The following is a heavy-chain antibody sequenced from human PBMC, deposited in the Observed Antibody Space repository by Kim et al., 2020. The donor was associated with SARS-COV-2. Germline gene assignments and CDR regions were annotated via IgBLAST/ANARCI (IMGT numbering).Heavy chain of an antibody. J-gene: IGHJ6*02. D-gene: IGHD6-19*01. V-gene: IGHV1-46*01. CDR1: GYTFTSYY. Sequence: ASVKVSCKASGYTFTSYYMHWVRQAPGQGLEWMGIINPSGGSTSYAQKFQGRVTMTRDTSTSTVYMELSSLRSEDTAVYYCARGGIAVAATGGYYYYGMDVWGQGTTVTVSS. CDR3: ARGGIAVAATGGYYYYGMDV. CDR2: INPSGGST.